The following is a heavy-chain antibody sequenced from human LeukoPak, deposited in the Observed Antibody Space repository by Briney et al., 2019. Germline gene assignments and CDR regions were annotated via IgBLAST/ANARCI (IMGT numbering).Heavy chain of an antibody. D-gene: IGHD3-10*01. Sequence: GASVKVSCKASGYTFSSYAISWVRQAPGQGLEWMGWISAYNGNTNYAQKLQGRVTMTTDTSTSTAYMELRSLRSDDTAVYYCARGPSTGYELLWFGELHFDYWGQGTLVTVSS. V-gene: IGHV1-18*01. J-gene: IGHJ4*02. CDR2: ISAYNGNT. CDR3: ARGPSTGYELLWFGELHFDY. CDR1: GYTFSSYA.